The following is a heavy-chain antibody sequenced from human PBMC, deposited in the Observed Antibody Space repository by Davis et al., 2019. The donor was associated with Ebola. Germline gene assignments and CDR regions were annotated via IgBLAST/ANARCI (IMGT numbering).Heavy chain of an antibody. D-gene: IGHD3-3*01. Sequence: ASVKVSCKASGYNFTNYYLHWVRQAPGQGPAWMAIINPTDGSTRYAQEFQGRVTMTRDTSTSTVYMELSSLRSEDTAVYYCARQETIFGVVMAYYMDVWGKGTTVTVSS. J-gene: IGHJ6*03. CDR3: ARQETIFGVVMAYYMDV. CDR2: INPTDGST. CDR1: GYNFTNYY. V-gene: IGHV1-46*01.